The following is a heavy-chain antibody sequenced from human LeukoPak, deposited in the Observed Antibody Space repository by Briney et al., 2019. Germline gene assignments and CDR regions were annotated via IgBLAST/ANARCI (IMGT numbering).Heavy chain of an antibody. J-gene: IGHJ4*02. CDR2: LHSSGST. CDR3: ARKSLRQNYFDY. V-gene: IGHV4-4*07. CDR1: GGSISSYY. D-gene: IGHD5/OR15-5a*01. Sequence: PSETLSLTCTVSGGSISSYYWKWIRHPAGKGLEWIGRLHSSGSTNYSPSLKSRVTLSLDTPKNQFSLNLSSVTAADTAVYYCARKSLRQNYFDYWGQGILVTVSS.